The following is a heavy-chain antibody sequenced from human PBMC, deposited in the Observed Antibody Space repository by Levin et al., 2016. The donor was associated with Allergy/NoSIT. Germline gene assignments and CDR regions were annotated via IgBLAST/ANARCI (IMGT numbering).Heavy chain of an antibody. V-gene: IGHV4-31*02. CDR2: IYYSGST. D-gene: IGHD5-18*01. J-gene: IGHJ4*02. Sequence: WIRQPPGKGLEWIGYIYYSGSTYYNPSLKSRVTISVDTSKNQFSLKLSSVTAADTAVYYCARECADTAMVSGWYFDYWGQGTLVTVSS. CDR3: ARECADTAMVSGWYFDY.